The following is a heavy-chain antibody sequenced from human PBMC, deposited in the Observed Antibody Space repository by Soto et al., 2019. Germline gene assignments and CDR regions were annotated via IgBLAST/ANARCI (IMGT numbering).Heavy chain of an antibody. J-gene: IGHJ4*02. Sequence: SETLSLTCTVSGGSISSYYWSWIRQPPGKGLEWIGYIYHSGSSNYNPSLKSRVTILLDTSKNQLSLKLSSVTAADTAVYYCARMDNGATYQTFDSWGQRTLVTVSS. V-gene: IGHV4-59*08. CDR1: GGSISSYY. D-gene: IGHD2-8*01. CDR2: IYHSGSS. CDR3: ARMDNGATYQTFDS.